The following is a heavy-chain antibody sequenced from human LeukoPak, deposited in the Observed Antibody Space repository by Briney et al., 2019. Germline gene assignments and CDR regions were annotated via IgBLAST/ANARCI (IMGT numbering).Heavy chain of an antibody. CDR3: ARDSLNFDRDYYYYCGMDV. Sequence: GGSLRLSCAASGFTFSSYAMHWVRQAPGKGLEWVAVISYDGSNKYYADSVKGRFTISRDNSKNTLYLQMNSLRAEDTAVYYCARDSLNFDRDYYYYCGMDVWGQGTTVTVSS. J-gene: IGHJ6*02. CDR1: GFTFSSYA. V-gene: IGHV3-30-3*01. D-gene: IGHD3-9*01. CDR2: ISYDGSNK.